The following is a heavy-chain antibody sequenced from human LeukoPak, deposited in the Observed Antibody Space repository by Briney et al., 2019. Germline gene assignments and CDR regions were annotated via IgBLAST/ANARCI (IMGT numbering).Heavy chain of an antibody. D-gene: IGHD3-16*02. CDR2: IKEDGSEN. CDR1: GITFSSYG. V-gene: IGHV3-7*01. J-gene: IGHJ6*03. Sequence: GGSLRFSCAASGITFSSYGMSWVRQAPGKGLEWVANIKEDGSENYSVDSVKGRFTISRDNAKNSLYLQMNSLRAEDTAVYYCARDHEGELSSYEDYYYYYYMDVWGKGTTVTVSS. CDR3: ARDHEGELSSYEDYYYYYYMDV.